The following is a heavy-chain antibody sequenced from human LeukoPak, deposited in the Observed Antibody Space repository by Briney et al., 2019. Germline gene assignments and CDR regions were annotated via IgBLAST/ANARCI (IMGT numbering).Heavy chain of an antibody. CDR1: GFTFDDYG. CDR2: INRNGDST. Sequence: GGSLRLSCAASGFTFDDYGMSWVRQAPGKGLEWVSGINRNGDSTGYADSVEGRFTISRDNAKNTLYLQMNSLRAEDTAVYYCARSPDYGGNSYYFDYWGQGTLVTVSS. D-gene: IGHD4-23*01. CDR3: ARSPDYGGNSYYFDY. J-gene: IGHJ4*02. V-gene: IGHV3-20*04.